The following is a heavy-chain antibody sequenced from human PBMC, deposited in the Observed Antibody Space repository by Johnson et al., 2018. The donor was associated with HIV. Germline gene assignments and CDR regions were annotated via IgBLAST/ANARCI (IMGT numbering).Heavy chain of an antibody. CDR3: AKVHSSSSNAFDI. Sequence: VQLVESGGGVVRPGGSLRLSCAASGFTFSSNDMKWVRQAPGKGLEWVANIKQDGSEKYYADSVKGRFTVSRDNYKNTLYLQMNSLRGEDTAVYYCAKVHSSSSNAFDIWGQGTMVTVSS. V-gene: IGHV3-7*01. J-gene: IGHJ3*02. CDR1: GFTFSSND. D-gene: IGHD6-6*01. CDR2: IKQDGSEK.